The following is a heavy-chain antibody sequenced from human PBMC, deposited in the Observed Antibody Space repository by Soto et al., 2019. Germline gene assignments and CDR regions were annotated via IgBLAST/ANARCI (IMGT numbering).Heavy chain of an antibody. Sequence: EVHLVESGGGLVQPGGSLRLSCAASGFTFSTYWMQWVRQAPGKGLVWVSHIKSDGSSASYADSVKGRFTISRDNTKNTLYLRMDSLRVEDTAVYYCARGSVAFYYWGQGTLVTVSS. D-gene: IGHD2-21*01. CDR3: ARGSVAFYY. V-gene: IGHV3-74*01. J-gene: IGHJ4*02. CDR2: IKSDGSSA. CDR1: GFTFSTYW.